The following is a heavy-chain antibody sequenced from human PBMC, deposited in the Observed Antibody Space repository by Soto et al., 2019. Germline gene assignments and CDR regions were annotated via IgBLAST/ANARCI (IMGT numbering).Heavy chain of an antibody. CDR2: ISAGGDNT. J-gene: IGHJ4*02. V-gene: IGHV3-23*01. D-gene: IGHD3-3*01. CDR1: GFTFSTYA. CDR3: ADGGEWSFNFVY. Sequence: EVQLLESGGGLVQPGGSLRLSCAASGFTFSTYAMSWVRQTPGKGLEWVSGISAGGDNTYYADSVKGRLTISRDNSKYTLYLQMNNLRAEDTAVYYCADGGEWSFNFVYWGQGTLVTVSS.